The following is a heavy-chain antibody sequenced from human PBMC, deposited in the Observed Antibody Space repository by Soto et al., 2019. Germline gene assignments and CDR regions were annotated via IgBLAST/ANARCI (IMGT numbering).Heavy chain of an antibody. Sequence: QVQLVQSGAEVKKPGASVKVSCRASGYTFISYYIHWVRQAPGQGLEWMGLINHSDAHTDYAQKFQGRVTLTRDTSTSIVSLELRSLSSEDTAIYYCARDHVDTPMTTFAYLGQGTLVTVSS. V-gene: IGHV1-46*01. J-gene: IGHJ4*02. CDR2: INHSDAHT. CDR1: GYTFISYY. CDR3: ARDHVDTPMTTFAY. D-gene: IGHD5-18*01.